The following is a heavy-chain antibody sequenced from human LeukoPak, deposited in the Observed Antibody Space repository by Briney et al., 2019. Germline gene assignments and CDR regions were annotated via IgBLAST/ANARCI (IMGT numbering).Heavy chain of an antibody. CDR3: ARETSEQWLADDAFDI. J-gene: IGHJ3*02. CDR1: GFTFSSYS. Sequence: GGTLRLSCAASGFTFSSYSMNWVRQAPGKGLEWVSSISSSSSYIYYAESVKGRFTISRDNAKNSLYLQMHSLRAEDTAVYYCARETSEQWLADDAFDIWGQGTMVTVSS. CDR2: ISSSSSYI. V-gene: IGHV3-21*01. D-gene: IGHD6-19*01.